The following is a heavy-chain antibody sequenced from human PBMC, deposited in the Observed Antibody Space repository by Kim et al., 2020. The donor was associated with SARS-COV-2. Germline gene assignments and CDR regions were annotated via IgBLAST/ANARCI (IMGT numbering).Heavy chain of an antibody. V-gene: IGHV4-30-4*01. CDR3: ARGSKSDYDFWSGYPNWFDP. J-gene: IGHJ5*02. CDR1: GGSISSGDYY. Sequence: SETLSLTCTVSGGSISSGDYYWSWIRQPPGKGLEWIGYIYYSGSTYYNPSLKSRVTISVDTSKNQFSLKLSSVTAADTAVYYCARGSKSDYDFWSGYPNWFDPWGQGTLVTVSS. CDR2: IYYSGST. D-gene: IGHD3-3*01.